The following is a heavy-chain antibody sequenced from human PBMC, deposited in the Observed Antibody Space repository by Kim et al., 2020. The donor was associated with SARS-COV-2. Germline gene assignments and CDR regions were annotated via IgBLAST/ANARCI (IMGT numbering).Heavy chain of an antibody. Sequence: GYAPKCQGRVTMTRNTSISTAYMELSSLRSEDTAVYYWARADILTGNGMDVWGQGTTVTVSS. D-gene: IGHD3-9*01. J-gene: IGHJ6*02. V-gene: IGHV1-8*01. CDR3: ARADILTGNGMDV.